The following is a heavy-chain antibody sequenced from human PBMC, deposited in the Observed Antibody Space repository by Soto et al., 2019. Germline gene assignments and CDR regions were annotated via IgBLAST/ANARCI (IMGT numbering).Heavy chain of an antibody. Sequence: QGQLVESGGGVVQPGTSLRLSCVASGFIFNSYGMHWVRQAPGKGLEWVSVIACDGSSKYYADSVKGRFTISRDNNKKTVYLQMNSLRREDTALYCCAKLLTVTTPDDYWGQGTLVTVSS. V-gene: IGHV3-30*18. CDR2: IACDGSSK. CDR1: GFIFNSYG. J-gene: IGHJ4*02. CDR3: AKLLTVTTPDDY. D-gene: IGHD4-17*01.